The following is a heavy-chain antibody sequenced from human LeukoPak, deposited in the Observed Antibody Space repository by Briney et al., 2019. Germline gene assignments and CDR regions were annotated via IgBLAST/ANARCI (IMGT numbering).Heavy chain of an antibody. D-gene: IGHD4-17*01. Sequence: PGGSLRLSCAASGFTFSSYGMHWVRQAPGKGLEWVANIKQDGSEKYYVDSVKGRFTITRDNAKNSLYLQMNSLRAEDTAVYYCARGLYGDYYYYGMDVWGQGTTVTVSS. J-gene: IGHJ6*02. V-gene: IGHV3-7*04. CDR3: ARGLYGDYYYYGMDV. CDR1: GFTFSSYG. CDR2: IKQDGSEK.